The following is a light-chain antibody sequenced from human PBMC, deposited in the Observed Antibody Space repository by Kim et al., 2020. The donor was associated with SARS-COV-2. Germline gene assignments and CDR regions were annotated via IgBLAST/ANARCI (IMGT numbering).Light chain of an antibody. CDR2: QDS. J-gene: IGLJ2*01. Sequence: SYELTQPPSVSVSPGQTASITCSGDKLVDKYVSXYLQKPGQSPVLVIYQDSERPSGIPERFSGSNSGSTATLTISGTQTMDEADYYCQAWDSSTVVFGGG. CDR3: QAWDSSTVV. V-gene: IGLV3-1*01. CDR1: KLVDKY.